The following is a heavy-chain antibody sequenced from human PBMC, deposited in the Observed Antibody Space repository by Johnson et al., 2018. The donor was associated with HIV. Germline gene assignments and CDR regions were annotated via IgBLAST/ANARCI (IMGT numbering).Heavy chain of an antibody. Sequence: VQLVESGGGLVRPGESLRLSCVASGFTFSGYWMTWVRQAPGKGLEWVANIKQGGSEKYYVDSVKGRFTISRDKAKKSLYLQMNSLRAEDTAVYYCARDGSNFGAFDIWGQGTMVTVSS. CDR3: ARDGSNFGAFDI. CDR1: GFTFSGYW. V-gene: IGHV3-7*01. D-gene: IGHD1-1*01. CDR2: IKQGGSEK. J-gene: IGHJ3*02.